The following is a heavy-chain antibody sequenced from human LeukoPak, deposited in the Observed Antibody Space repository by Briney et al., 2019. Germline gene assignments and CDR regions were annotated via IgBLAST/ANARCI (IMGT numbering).Heavy chain of an antibody. Sequence: GTSVNVSCKASGFTFTSSAVQWVRQARGQRLEWIGWIVVGSGNTNYAQKFQERVTITRDMSTSTAYMELSSLRSEDTAVYYCAAYCSGGSCYPRLYFDYWGQGTLVTVSS. CDR1: GFTFTSSA. CDR2: IVVGSGNT. J-gene: IGHJ4*02. D-gene: IGHD2-15*01. V-gene: IGHV1-58*01. CDR3: AAYCSGGSCYPRLYFDY.